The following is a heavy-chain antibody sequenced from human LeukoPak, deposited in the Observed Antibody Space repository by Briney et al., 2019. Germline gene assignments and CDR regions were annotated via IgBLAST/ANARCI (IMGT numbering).Heavy chain of an antibody. CDR1: GYTFTGYY. D-gene: IGHD1-26*01. CDR3: ARGYRTVRAIEYFQH. Sequence: GASVKVSCKASGYTFTGYYMHWVRQAPGQGLEWMGRINPNSGGTNYAQKFQGRVTMTRDTSISTAYMELSRLRSDDTAVYYCARGYRTVRAIEYFQHWGQGTLVTVSS. V-gene: IGHV1-2*06. CDR2: INPNSGGT. J-gene: IGHJ1*01.